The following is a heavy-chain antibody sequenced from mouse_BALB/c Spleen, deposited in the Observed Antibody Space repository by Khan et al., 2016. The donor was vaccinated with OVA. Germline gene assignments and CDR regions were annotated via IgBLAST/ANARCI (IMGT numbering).Heavy chain of an antibody. J-gene: IGHJ2*01. CDR3: ARDSNLDY. CDR2: ISSGSSTI. V-gene: IGHV5-17*02. CDR1: GFTFSRFG. Sequence: EVQRVESGGGLVQPGGSRKLSCAASGFTFSRFGMHWVRQAPEKGLEWVAYISSGSSTIYYADTVKGRFTISRDNHKNNLFLQMTRLSSEDTAMYYCARDSNLDYWGQGTTLTVSS.